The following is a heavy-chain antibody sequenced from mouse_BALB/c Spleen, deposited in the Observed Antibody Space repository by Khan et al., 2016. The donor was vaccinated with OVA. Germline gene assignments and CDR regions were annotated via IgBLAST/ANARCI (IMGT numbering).Heavy chain of an antibody. Sequence: EVQLQESGPDLVKPSQSLSLTCTVTGYSITSAYSWHWIRQFPGNKLEWMGYIHYSGTTSYNPSLKSRISITRDTSKNQFFLQLNSVTTEDTATYDCAGGFPTYWGQGTLVTVSA. CDR1: GYSITSAYS. CDR2: IHYSGTT. V-gene: IGHV3-1*02. J-gene: IGHJ3*01. CDR3: AGGFPTY.